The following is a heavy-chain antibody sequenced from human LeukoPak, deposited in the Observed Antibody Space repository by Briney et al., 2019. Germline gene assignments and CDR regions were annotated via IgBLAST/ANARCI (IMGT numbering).Heavy chain of an antibody. D-gene: IGHD4-17*01. CDR2: IYPGDSDT. CDR3: ARPRTTVTDAFDI. J-gene: IGHJ3*02. CDR1: GYSFTSYW. V-gene: IGHV5-51*01. Sequence: GESLKISCKGSGYSFTSYWIVWVRQTPWKGLEWMGIIYPGDSDTRYSPSFQGQVTISADMSISTTYLQWSSLKASDTAMYYCARPRTTVTDAFDIWGQGTMVTVSS.